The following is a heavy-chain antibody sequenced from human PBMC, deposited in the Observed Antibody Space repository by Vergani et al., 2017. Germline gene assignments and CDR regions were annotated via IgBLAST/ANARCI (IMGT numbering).Heavy chain of an antibody. CDR2: IYYSGST. D-gene: IGHD3-9*01. CDR1: GGSISSGGYY. J-gene: IGHJ6*03. V-gene: IGHV4-31*03. Sequence: QVQLQESGPGLVKPSQTLSLTCTVSGGSISSGGYYWSWIRQHPGKGLEWIGYIYYSGSTYCNPSLKSRVTISVDTSKNQFSLKLSSVTAADTAVYYCAREGYDILTGLPYXMDVWGKGTTVTVSS. CDR3: AREGYDILTGLPYXMDV.